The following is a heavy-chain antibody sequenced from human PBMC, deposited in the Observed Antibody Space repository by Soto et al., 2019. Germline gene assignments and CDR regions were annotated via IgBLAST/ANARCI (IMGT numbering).Heavy chain of an antibody. Sequence: QVQLVESGGGVVQPWRSQRLSCAASGLTFSSYGMHGVREAPGKGLERVAVITYDGSNKYYADSVKGRFTISRDNSKNTLYLQMNSLRAEDTAVYYCAKAWYYYDSSIKSDYWGQGTLVTVSS. CDR3: AKAWYYYDSSIKSDY. J-gene: IGHJ4*02. CDR1: GLTFSSYG. CDR2: ITYDGSNK. V-gene: IGHV3-30*18. D-gene: IGHD3-22*01.